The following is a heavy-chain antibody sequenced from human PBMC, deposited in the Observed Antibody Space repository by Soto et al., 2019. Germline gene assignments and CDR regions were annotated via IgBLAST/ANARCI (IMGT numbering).Heavy chain of an antibody. V-gene: IGHV4-39*01. CDR1: GGSISSSSYY. CDR3: ARIVVPAAMKYYYYYYMDV. Sequence: SETLSLTCTVSGGSISSSSYYWGWIRQPPGKGLEWIGSIYYSGSTYYNPSLKSRVTISVDTSKNQFSLELSSVTAADTAVYYCARIVVPAAMKYYYYYYMDVWGKGTKVTVSS. D-gene: IGHD2-2*01. J-gene: IGHJ6*03. CDR2: IYYSGST.